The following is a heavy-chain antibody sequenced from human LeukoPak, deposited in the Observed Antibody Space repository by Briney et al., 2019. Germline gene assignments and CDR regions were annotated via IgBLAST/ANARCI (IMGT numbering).Heavy chain of an antibody. CDR3: ARGQHRVTYSDDAFDI. CDR1: GFTFSTYT. D-gene: IGHD4-11*01. Sequence: GGSLRLSCAASGFTFSTYTMNWVRQAPGKGLEWVSSISSSSNYIYYADSVKGRFTISRDNAKNSLYLQMNSLRAEDTAVYYCARGQHRVTYSDDAFDIWGQGTMVTVSS. V-gene: IGHV3-21*01. J-gene: IGHJ3*02. CDR2: ISSSSNYI.